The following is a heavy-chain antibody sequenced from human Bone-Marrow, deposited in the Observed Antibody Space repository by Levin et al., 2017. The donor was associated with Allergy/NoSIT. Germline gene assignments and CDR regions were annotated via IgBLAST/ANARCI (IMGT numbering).Heavy chain of an antibody. D-gene: IGHD3-10*01. CDR1: GGSITSGGYS. CDR3: ARAFFYGSGSFDY. Sequence: LRLSCSVSGGSITSGGYSWNWIRQPPGKGLECIGYIYHSGRTNYNPSLRSRLTISVDKSKNEFSLRLSSVTAADTAVYYCARAFFYGSGSFDYWGQGTLVTVSS. J-gene: IGHJ4*02. CDR2: IYHSGRT. V-gene: IGHV4-30-2*01.